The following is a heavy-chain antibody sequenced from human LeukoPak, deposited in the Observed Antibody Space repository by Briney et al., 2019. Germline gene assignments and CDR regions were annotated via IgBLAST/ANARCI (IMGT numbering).Heavy chain of an antibody. CDR2: ISGSGGST. CDR3: AKNPRITMIVVVPQNYYFDY. CDR1: GFTFSSYA. Sequence: GGSLRLSCAASGFTFSSYAMSWVRQAPGKGLEWVSAISGSGGSTCYADSVKGRFTISRDDSKNTLYLQMNSLRAEDTAVYYCAKNPRITMIVVVPQNYYFDYWGQGTLVTVSS. J-gene: IGHJ4*02. V-gene: IGHV3-23*01. D-gene: IGHD3-22*01.